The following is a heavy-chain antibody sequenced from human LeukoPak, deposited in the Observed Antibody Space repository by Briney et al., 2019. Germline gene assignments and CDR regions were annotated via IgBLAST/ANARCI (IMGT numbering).Heavy chain of an antibody. D-gene: IGHD3-22*01. Sequence: ASVKVSCKASGYTFTSYDINWVRQATGQGLEWMGWMNPNSGNTGYAQKFQGRVTMTRNTSISTAYMELSSLRSEDTAVYYCGGYYYDSSGYRASYYMDVWGKGTTVTVSS. CDR3: GGYYYDSSGYRASYYMDV. CDR1: GYTFTSYD. V-gene: IGHV1-8*01. CDR2: MNPNSGNT. J-gene: IGHJ6*03.